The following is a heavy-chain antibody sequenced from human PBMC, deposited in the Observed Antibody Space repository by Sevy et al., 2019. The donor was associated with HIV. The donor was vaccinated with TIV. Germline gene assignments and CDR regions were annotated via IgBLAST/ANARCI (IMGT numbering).Heavy chain of an antibody. CDR3: ARDGGKNSSRTFGLDY. V-gene: IGHV3-53*01. CDR1: GFTVSSNY. J-gene: IGHJ4*02. CDR2: IYSGGST. D-gene: IGHD6-13*01. Sequence: GGSPRLSCAASGFTVSSNYMSWVRQAPGKGLEWVSVIYSGGSTYYADSVKGRFTISRDNSKNTLYLQMNSLRAEDTAVYYCARDGGKNSSRTFGLDYWGQGTLVTVSS.